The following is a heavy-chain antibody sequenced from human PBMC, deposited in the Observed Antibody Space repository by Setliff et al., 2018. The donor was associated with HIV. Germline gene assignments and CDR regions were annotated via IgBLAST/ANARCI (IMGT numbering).Heavy chain of an antibody. CDR1: GFTLSGYA. CDR3: ARGSSGDAFDI. CDR2: ISSNGVGT. Sequence: GGSLRLSCAASGFTLSGYAMDWVRQAPGKGLEYVSGISSNGVGTYYANSVQGRFTISRDNSKNTVYLQMGSLRAEDMAVYYCARGSSGDAFDIWGQGTMVTVS. D-gene: IGHD3-22*01. V-gene: IGHV3-64*01. J-gene: IGHJ3*02.